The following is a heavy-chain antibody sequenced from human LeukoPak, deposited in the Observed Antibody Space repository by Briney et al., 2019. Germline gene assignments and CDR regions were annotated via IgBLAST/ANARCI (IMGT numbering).Heavy chain of an antibody. CDR3: ARDPYSGAYYEGYYYYYMDV. V-gene: IGHV3-74*01. CDR2: INSDGSIT. Sequence: PGGSLRLSCAASGFTFSNYWMHWVRQAPGKGLVWVSRINSDGSITSYADSVKGRFTISRDNAKNSLYLQMNSLRAEDTAVYYCARDPYSGAYYEGYYYYYMDVWGKGTTVTVSS. J-gene: IGHJ6*03. D-gene: IGHD1-26*01. CDR1: GFTFSNYW.